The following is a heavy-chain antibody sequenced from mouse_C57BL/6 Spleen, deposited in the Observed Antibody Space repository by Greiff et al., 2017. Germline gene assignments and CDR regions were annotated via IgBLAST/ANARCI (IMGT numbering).Heavy chain of an antibody. CDR2: IYPDSGST. J-gene: IGHJ2*01. CDR3: ASYYFDY. CDR1: GYTFTSYW. V-gene: IGHV1-55*01. Sequence: VQVQQSGAELVRPGASVKMSCKASGYTFTSYWITWVKQRPGQGLEWIGDIYPDSGSTNYNEKFKCKATLTVDTSSSTAYMQLSSLTSEDSAVYGWASYYFDYWGQGTTLTVSS.